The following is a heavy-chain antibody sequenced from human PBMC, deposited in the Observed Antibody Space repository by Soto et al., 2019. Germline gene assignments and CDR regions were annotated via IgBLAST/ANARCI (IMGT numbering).Heavy chain of an antibody. D-gene: IGHD1-26*01. V-gene: IGHV3-48*02. CDR3: ARDRVGATTLDYYYYGMDV. Sequence: PGWSLRLSCAASGFTFSSYSMNWVRQAPGKGLEWVSYISSSSSTIYYADSVKGRFTISRDNAKNSLYLQMNSLRDEDTAVYYCARDRVGATTLDYYYYGMDVWGQGTTVTVSS. CDR1: GFTFSSYS. J-gene: IGHJ6*02. CDR2: ISSSSSTI.